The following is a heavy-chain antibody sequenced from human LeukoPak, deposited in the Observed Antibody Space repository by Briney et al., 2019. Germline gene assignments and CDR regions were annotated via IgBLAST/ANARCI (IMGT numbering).Heavy chain of an antibody. CDR2: ISYDGSNK. Sequence: GGSLRLSCAASGFTFSTYGMHWVRQTPGKGLEWVAVISYDGSNKYYTDSVKGRFTISRGNSKNTLYLQMNSLRAEDTAVYYCAKDKDLRYWGQGTLVTVSS. CDR3: AKDKDLRY. D-gene: IGHD3-3*01. CDR1: GFTFSTYG. J-gene: IGHJ4*02. V-gene: IGHV3-30*18.